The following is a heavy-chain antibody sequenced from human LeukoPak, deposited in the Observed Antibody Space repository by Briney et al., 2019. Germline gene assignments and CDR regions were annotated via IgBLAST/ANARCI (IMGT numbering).Heavy chain of an antibody. CDR2: IYPGDSDI. J-gene: IGHJ6*02. V-gene: IGHV5-51*01. D-gene: IGHD6-13*01. Sequence: GESLKISCKGSGYSFTSYWIGWVRQMPGKGLEWMGIIYPGDSDIRYSPSFQGQVTISADKSISTAYLQWSSLKASDTAMYYCARASKPGSWYYYYYGMDVWGQGTTVTVSS. CDR1: GYSFTSYW. CDR3: ARASKPGSWYYYYYGMDV.